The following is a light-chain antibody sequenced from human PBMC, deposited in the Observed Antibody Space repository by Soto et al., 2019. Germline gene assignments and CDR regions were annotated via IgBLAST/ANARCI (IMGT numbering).Light chain of an antibody. Sequence: EIGLTQSPGTLSLSPGERATLSCRASQSVSSSYLAWYQQKPGQAHRLLIYGASSRATGIPDRFSGSGSGTDFTLTISRLEPEDFAVYYCQQYGSSPPITFGQGTRLEIK. V-gene: IGKV3-20*01. CDR2: GAS. J-gene: IGKJ5*01. CDR1: QSVSSSY. CDR3: QQYGSSPPIT.